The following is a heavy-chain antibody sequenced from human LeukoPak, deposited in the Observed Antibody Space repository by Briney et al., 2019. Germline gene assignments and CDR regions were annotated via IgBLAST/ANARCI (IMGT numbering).Heavy chain of an antibody. J-gene: IGHJ4*02. D-gene: IGHD1-26*01. V-gene: IGHV3-30-3*01. CDR3: ATGSPAFDY. CDR2: ISYDGSNE. Sequence: QTGRSLRLSCAASGFTFSSYAMYWVRQAPGKGLEWVAVISYDGSNEGYADSVKGRFTISRDNSKTTLYLQMTSLRAEDTAVYYCATGSPAFDYWGQGTLVTVSS. CDR1: GFTFSSYA.